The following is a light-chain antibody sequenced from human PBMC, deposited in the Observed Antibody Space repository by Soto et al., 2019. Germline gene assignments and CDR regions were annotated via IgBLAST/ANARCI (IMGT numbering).Light chain of an antibody. CDR2: GAS. CDR3: NQYRLSPPYT. V-gene: IGKV3-20*01. J-gene: IGKJ3*01. Sequence: EIVVTQSPGTLSLSPGARATLSCRARQSVDRKYLAWYQHKPGQAPRLLIYGASTRATGIPARFSGSGSGTDFSLTISRLETEAFAVYYCNQYRLSPPYTFGTGTNVHIK. CDR1: QSVDRKY.